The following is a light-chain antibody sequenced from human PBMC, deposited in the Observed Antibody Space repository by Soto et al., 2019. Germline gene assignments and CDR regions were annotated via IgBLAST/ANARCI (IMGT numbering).Light chain of an antibody. CDR3: QQYNNWPET. CDR2: GAS. CDR1: QSVSSN. V-gene: IGKV3-15*01. Sequence: ERVKTQAAATLSVYPGERATLSCRASQSVSSNLAWYQQKPGQAPRLLIYGASTRATGIPARFSGSGSGTEFTLTISSLQSEDFAVYYCQQYNNWPETFGQGTKVDIK. J-gene: IGKJ1*01.